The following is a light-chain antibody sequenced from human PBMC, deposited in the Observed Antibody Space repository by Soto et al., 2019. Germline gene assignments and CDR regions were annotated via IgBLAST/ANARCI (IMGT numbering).Light chain of an antibody. J-gene: IGKJ1*01. CDR3: QQCYSDPLT. Sequence: TQMSPSVSTMFATVGGRVTITCRASQTITRWMAWYQQKPGKAPKLLIYAASSLQSGVPSTFSGSGSGTDFTLTISSLQPADFATYYCQQCYSDPLTFGRGTKVDIK. CDR2: AAS. CDR1: QTITRW. V-gene: IGKV1-5*01.